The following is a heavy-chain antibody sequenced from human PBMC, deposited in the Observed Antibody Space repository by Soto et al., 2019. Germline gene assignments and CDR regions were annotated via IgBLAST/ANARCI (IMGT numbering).Heavy chain of an antibody. CDR3: ANVPIWCSSTSCYTEGFDY. D-gene: IGHD2-2*02. V-gene: IGHV3-23*01. CDR2: ISAGGST. Sequence: EVQLLDSGGGLVQPGGSLRLSCTASRFTFSDYAMSWVRQPPGKGLEWVSVISAGGSTYYADSVKGRFTVSRANSKNTLYLQMNSLRAEDTAVYYCANVPIWCSSTSCYTEGFDYWGQGTLVTVSS. CDR1: RFTFSDYA. J-gene: IGHJ4*02.